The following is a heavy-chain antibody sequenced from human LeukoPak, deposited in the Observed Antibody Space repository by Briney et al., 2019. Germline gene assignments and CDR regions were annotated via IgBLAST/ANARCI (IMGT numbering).Heavy chain of an antibody. J-gene: IGHJ3*02. V-gene: IGHV4-30-2*01. CDR3: ARGRYFDWLPDPFDI. Sequence: SETLSLTCAVSGGSISSGGYSWSWIRQPPGKGLEWIGYIYHSGSTYYNPSLKSRVTISVDRSKNQFSLKLSSVAAADTAVYYCARGRYFDWLPDPFDIWGQGTMVTVSS. CDR1: GGSISSGGYS. CDR2: IYHSGST. D-gene: IGHD3-9*01.